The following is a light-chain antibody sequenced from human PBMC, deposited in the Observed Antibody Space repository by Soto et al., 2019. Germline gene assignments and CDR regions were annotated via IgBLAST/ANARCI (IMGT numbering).Light chain of an antibody. CDR1: QAIGND. CDR2: AAS. V-gene: IGKV1-17*01. J-gene: IGKJ1*01. Sequence: DIQMTQSPSSLSAAVRDRVTINCRASQAIGNDVGLYQQKQGKAPKRLLYAASRLQSGVPSRFSGSGSGTEFTLTISSLQPEAFATYYCLKHNNYPWTFGQGTKVEIK. CDR3: LKHNNYPWT.